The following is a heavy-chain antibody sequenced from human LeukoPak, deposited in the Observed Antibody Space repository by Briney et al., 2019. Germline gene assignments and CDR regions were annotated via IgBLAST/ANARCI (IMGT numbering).Heavy chain of an antibody. D-gene: IGHD2-21*02. CDR3: TRERQWSCGGDYYPHSTSA. V-gene: IGHV3-11*04. J-gene: IGHJ5*02. CDR2: ISNTGTYV. Sequence: HPGGSLRLSCAASGFTFNDHFMTWIRQAPGKGLEWVSYISNTGTYVNYADSVKGRFTISRDNAKNSLYLQMDSLRAEDTAIYYCTRERQWSCGGDYYPHSTSAWGQGALVTVSS. CDR1: GFTFNDHF.